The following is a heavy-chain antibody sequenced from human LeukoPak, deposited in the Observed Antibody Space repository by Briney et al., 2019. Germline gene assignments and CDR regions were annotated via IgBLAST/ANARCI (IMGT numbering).Heavy chain of an antibody. J-gene: IGHJ4*02. V-gene: IGHV3-21*04. CDR2: ISSSSSYI. Sequence: PGGSLRLSCAASGFTFSNYSMNWVRQAPGKGLEWVSSISSSSSYIYFADSVKGRFTISRDNAKNSLYLQMNSLRAEDTALYYCAKDAHSSGYSTAPDYWGQGTLVTVSS. CDR3: AKDAHSSGYSTAPDY. D-gene: IGHD3-22*01. CDR1: GFTFSNYS.